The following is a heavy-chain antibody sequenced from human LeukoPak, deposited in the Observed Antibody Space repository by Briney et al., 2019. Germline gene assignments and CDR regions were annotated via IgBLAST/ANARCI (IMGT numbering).Heavy chain of an antibody. CDR3: ARSLSHTAMAALY. CDR2: ISSSSSII. V-gene: IGHV3-48*01. CDR1: GFTFSSYS. Sequence: GGSLRLSCAVSGFTFSSYSMNWVRQAPGKGLEWLSHISSSSSIIYYADSVKGRFTISRDNAKNSLYLQMNSLRAEDTAVYYCARSLSHTAMAALYWGQGTLVIVPS. D-gene: IGHD5-18*01. J-gene: IGHJ4*02.